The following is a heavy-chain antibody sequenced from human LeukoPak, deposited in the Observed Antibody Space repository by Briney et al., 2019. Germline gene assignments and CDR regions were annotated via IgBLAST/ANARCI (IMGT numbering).Heavy chain of an antibody. CDR3: ARVDYGNNFDY. V-gene: IGHV3-48*01. CDR2: ISSSSSTI. CDR1: GYRFASYW. D-gene: IGHD4/OR15-4a*01. J-gene: IGHJ4*02. Sequence: GESLKISCKASGYRFASYWIGWVRQAPGKGLEWVSYISSSSSTIYYADSVKGRFTISRDNAKNSLYLQMNSLRAEDTAVYYCARVDYGNNFDYWGQGTLVTVSS.